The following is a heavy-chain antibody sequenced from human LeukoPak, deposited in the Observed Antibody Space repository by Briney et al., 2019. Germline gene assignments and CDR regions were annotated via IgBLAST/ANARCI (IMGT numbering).Heavy chain of an antibody. CDR2: ISISGSTI. Sequence: GGSLRLSCAASVFTFSDYYMSWIRQAPGKGLEWVSYISISGSTIYYADSVKGRFTISRHNTTNYLYLKMNRLRAEDTDVYYCARDRNYYDSSGYYLPGYWGQGTPVTVSS. CDR1: VFTFSDYY. D-gene: IGHD3-22*01. J-gene: IGHJ4*02. V-gene: IGHV3-11*01. CDR3: ARDRNYYDSSGYYLPGY.